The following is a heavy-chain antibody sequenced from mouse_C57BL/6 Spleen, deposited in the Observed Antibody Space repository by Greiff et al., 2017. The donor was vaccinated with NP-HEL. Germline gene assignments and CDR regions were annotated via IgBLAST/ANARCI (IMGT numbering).Heavy chain of an antibody. J-gene: IGHJ2*01. V-gene: IGHV1-76*01. CDR1: GYTFTDYY. Sequence: VQLQQSGAELVRPGASVKLSCKASGYTFTDYYINWVKQRPGQGLEWIARIYPGSGNTYYNEKFKGKATLTAEKSSSTAYMQLSILTSEDSAVYFCARDGGYGRYYFDYWGQGTTLTVSS. CDR2: IYPGSGNT. CDR3: ARDGGYGRYYFDY. D-gene: IGHD2-2*01.